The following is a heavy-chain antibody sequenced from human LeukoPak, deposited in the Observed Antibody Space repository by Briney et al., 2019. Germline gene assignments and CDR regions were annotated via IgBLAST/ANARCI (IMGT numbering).Heavy chain of an antibody. Sequence: PGGSLRLSCAASGFSFSSYSMNWVRQAPGKGLEWVSFISGSSRNIDYADSVKGRFTISRDNGKNSLFLHMSGLRAEDTAVYYCARKNTTSSEDYWGQGTLVTVSS. J-gene: IGHJ4*02. V-gene: IGHV3-48*01. D-gene: IGHD6-6*01. CDR2: ISGSSRNI. CDR3: ARKNTTSSEDY. CDR1: GFSFSSYS.